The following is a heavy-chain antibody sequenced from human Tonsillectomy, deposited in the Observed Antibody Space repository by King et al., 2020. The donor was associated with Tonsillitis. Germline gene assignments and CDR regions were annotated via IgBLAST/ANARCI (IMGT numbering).Heavy chain of an antibody. CDR3: ARGPPDCSGGSCYGREDY. V-gene: IGHV4-34*01. J-gene: IGHJ4*02. D-gene: IGHD2-15*01. CDR1: GGSFSGYY. CDR2: INHSGST. Sequence: VQLQQWGAGLLKPSETLSLTCAVYGGSFSGYYWSWIRQPPGKGLEWIGEINHSGSTNYNTSLKSRVTISVDTSKNQFSLKLSSVTAAGTAVYYCARGPPDCSGGSCYGREDYWGQGTLVTVSS.